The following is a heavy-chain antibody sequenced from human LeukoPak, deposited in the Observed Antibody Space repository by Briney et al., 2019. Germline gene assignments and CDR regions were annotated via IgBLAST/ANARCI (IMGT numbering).Heavy chain of an antibody. V-gene: IGHV4-38-2*02. J-gene: IGHJ4*02. CDR2: IYHSGST. Sequence: SETLSLTCTVSGYSISSGYYWGWIRQPPGKGLEWIGSIYHSGSTYYNPSLKSRVTISVDTSKNQFSLKLSSVTAADTAVYYCARPVHCSATTCSGPFHYWGQGNLVTVSS. CDR1: GYSISSGYY. CDR3: ARPVHCSATTCSGPFHY. D-gene: IGHD2-2*01.